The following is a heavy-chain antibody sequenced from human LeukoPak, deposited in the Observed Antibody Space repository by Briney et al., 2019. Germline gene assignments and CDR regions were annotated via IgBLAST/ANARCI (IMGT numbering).Heavy chain of an antibody. D-gene: IGHD6-13*01. J-gene: IGHJ4*02. CDR2: IQYDGSNQ. CDR1: GFTFSSYG. CDR3: ARARYSSSWYDRGFIDY. Sequence: GGSLRLSCAASGFTFSSYGMHWVRQAPGKGLEWVAYIQYDGSNQQYADSVKGRFTISRDNAKNSLYLQMNSLRAEDTAVYYCARARYSSSWYDRGFIDYWGQGTLVTVSS. V-gene: IGHV3-30*02.